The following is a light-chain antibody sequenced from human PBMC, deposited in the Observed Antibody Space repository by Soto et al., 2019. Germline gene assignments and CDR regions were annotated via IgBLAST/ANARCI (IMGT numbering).Light chain of an antibody. CDR1: QSVRSNY. V-gene: IGKV3-20*01. CDR2: GAS. J-gene: IGKJ3*01. CDR3: QQYGDSPR. Sequence: EIVLTQSPGTLSLSPGERATLSCRASQSVRSNYLAWYQQKPGQTPRILIYGASSRATGIPDRFSGSGSGTDFTLTISRLEPEDFAVYFCQQYGDSPRFGPGTKVDIK.